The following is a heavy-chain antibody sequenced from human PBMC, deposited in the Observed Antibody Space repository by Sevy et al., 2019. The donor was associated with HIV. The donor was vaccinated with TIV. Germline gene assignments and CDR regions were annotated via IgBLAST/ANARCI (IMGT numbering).Heavy chain of an antibody. CDR1: GYTFTSYG. V-gene: IGHV1-18*01. Sequence: ASVNVSCKASGYTFTSYGISWVRQAPGQGLEWMGWISAYNGNTNYSQKLQGRVTMTTDTSTSTAYMELRSLRSDDTAVYYCARDSMHIVVVTAEAFDIWGQGTMVTVSS. J-gene: IGHJ3*02. D-gene: IGHD2-21*02. CDR3: ARDSMHIVVVTAEAFDI. CDR2: ISAYNGNT.